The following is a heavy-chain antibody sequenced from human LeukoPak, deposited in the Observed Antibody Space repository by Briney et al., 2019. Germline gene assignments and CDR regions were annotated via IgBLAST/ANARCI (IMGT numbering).Heavy chain of an antibody. CDR2: INPTGGRA. Sequence: ASVKVSCKASGYTFTNFYMHWVRQAPGQGLEWMGIINPTGGRATSAQKFQGRLTLTRDTSTTTVYMELSSLRSEDTAVYYCARVASSSWLNWFDPWGQGTLVTVSS. D-gene: IGHD6-13*01. J-gene: IGHJ5*02. CDR1: GYTFTNFY. CDR3: ARVASSSWLNWFDP. V-gene: IGHV1-46*01.